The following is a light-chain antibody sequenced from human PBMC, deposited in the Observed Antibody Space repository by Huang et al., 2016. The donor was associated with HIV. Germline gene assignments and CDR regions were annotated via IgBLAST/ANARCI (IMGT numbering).Light chain of an antibody. J-gene: IGKJ3*01. V-gene: IGKV3-15*01. CDR1: QSVSSN. Sequence: EIVMTQSPATLSVSPGERATLSCRASQSVSSNLAWYQQKPGQAPRLLIYGASTRATGIPARFSGSGSGTEFTLTISSLQSEDFAVYYCQQKNNWPPLFTFGPGTKVDIK. CDR2: GAS. CDR3: QQKNNWPPLFT.